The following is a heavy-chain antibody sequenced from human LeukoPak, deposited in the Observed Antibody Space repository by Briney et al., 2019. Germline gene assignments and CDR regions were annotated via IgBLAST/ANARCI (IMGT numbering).Heavy chain of an antibody. D-gene: IGHD3-10*01. CDR1: GFIFSSYG. J-gene: IGHJ6*02. Sequence: GGSLRLSCAASGFIFSSYGMHWVRQAPGKGLEWVAVISYDGSNKYYADSVKGRFTISRDNSKNTLYLQMNSLRADDTAVYYCARDKAGDYGMDVWGQGTTVTVSS. V-gene: IGHV3-30*19. CDR3: ARDKAGDYGMDV. CDR2: ISYDGSNK.